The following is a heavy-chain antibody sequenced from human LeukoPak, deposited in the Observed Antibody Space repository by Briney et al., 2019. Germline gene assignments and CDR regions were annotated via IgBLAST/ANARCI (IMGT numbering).Heavy chain of an antibody. J-gene: IGHJ4*02. CDR3: AKDHYDSSGYPFDY. CDR1: GGSISSYY. V-gene: IGHV4-59*01. Sequence: SETLSLTCTVSGGSISSYYWSWIRQPPGKGLEWIGYIYYSGSTNYNPSLKSRVTISVDTSKNQFSLKLSSVTAADTAVYYCAKDHYDSSGYPFDYWGQGTLVTVSS. D-gene: IGHD3-22*01. CDR2: IYYSGST.